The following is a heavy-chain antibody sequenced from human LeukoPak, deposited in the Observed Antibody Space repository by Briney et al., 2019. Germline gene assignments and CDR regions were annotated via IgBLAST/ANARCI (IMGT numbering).Heavy chain of an antibody. V-gene: IGHV3-9*01. Sequence: GRSLRLSCAASGFTFDDYAMHWVRQAPGKGLEWVSGIGWNSVGIVYADSVKGRFTISRDNAKKSLYLQMNSLGAEDTALYYCVKVTAAGFVDHWGQGTLVTVSS. CDR2: IGWNSVGI. CDR1: GFTFDDYA. D-gene: IGHD6-13*01. J-gene: IGHJ4*02. CDR3: VKVTAAGFVDH.